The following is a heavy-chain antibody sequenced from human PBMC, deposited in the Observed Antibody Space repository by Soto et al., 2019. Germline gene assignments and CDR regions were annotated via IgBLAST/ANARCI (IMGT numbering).Heavy chain of an antibody. V-gene: IGHV3-48*01. J-gene: IGHJ6*04. CDR1: GFTFSSYS. CDR2: ISSSSSTI. CDR3: ARDVNRDIVVVPAVQEV. D-gene: IGHD2-2*01. Sequence: GGSLRLSCAASGFTFSSYSMSWVRQAPGKGLEWVSYISSSSSTIYYADSVKGRFTISRDNAKNSLYLQMNSLRAEDTAVYYCARDVNRDIVVVPAVQEVWGKGTTVTLSS.